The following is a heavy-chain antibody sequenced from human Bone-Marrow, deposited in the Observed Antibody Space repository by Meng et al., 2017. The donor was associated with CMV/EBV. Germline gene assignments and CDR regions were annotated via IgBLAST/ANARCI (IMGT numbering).Heavy chain of an antibody. V-gene: IGHV3-48*04. Sequence: GGSLRLSCAASGFTFSSYSMNWVRQAPGKGLEWVSYISSSSTIYYADSVKGRFTISRDNAKNSLYLQMNSLRAEDTAVYYCARGYITLLDYWGQGTLVTVAS. CDR2: ISSSSTI. J-gene: IGHJ4*02. CDR1: GFTFSSYS. D-gene: IGHD3-10*01. CDR3: ARGYITLLDY.